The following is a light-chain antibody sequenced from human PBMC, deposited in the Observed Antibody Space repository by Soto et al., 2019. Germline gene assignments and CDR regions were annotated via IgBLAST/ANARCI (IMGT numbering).Light chain of an antibody. J-gene: IGKJ5*01. Sequence: DIQMTQSPSSLSASVGDRITITCQASQDIGNYVDWYQQKPGKAPKLMIYDASALESGVPSRFSGSGSGTDFTFTISSLQPEDFATYSCLEYYNVPITFGPGTQLDIK. CDR3: LEYYNVPIT. CDR2: DAS. CDR1: QDIGNY. V-gene: IGKV1-33*01.